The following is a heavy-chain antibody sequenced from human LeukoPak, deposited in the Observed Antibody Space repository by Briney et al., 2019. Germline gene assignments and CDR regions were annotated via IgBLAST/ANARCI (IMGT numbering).Heavy chain of an antibody. J-gene: IGHJ5*02. CDR1: GGSISSGDYY. CDR3: ARAATTVTTDWFDP. D-gene: IGHD4-11*01. Sequence: PSETLSLTCTVSGGSISSGDYYWGWIRQPPGRGREWIGYIYYSGSTYYNPSLKSRVTISVDTSKNQFSLKLSSVTAADTAVYYCARAATTVTTDWFDPWGQGTLVTVSS. CDR2: IYYSGST. V-gene: IGHV4-30-4*08.